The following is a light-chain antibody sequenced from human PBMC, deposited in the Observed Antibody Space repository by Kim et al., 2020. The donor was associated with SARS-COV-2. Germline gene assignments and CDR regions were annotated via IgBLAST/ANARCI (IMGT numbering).Light chain of an antibody. V-gene: IGLV2-14*03. CDR2: DVS. Sequence: QSALTQPASVSGSPGQSITISCTGTSSDVGNYNYVSWYQQHPGQAPKLMVYDVSQRPSGVSNRFSASKSGNTASLTISGRQAEDEADYYCSSYTSTSTLIFGGGTQLTVL. J-gene: IGLJ2*01. CDR1: SSDVGNYNY. CDR3: SSYTSTSTLI.